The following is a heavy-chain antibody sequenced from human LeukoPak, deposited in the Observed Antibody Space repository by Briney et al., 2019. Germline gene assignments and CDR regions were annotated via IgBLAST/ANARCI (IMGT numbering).Heavy chain of an antibody. CDR1: GASVSSYC. Sequence: SETLSLTCTVSGASVSSYCWNWIRQPPGKGLEWIGYVYRGSINYNPSLKSRVTISADTSKNQFSLKLSSVTAADTAVYYCASLIVGVAYYYYMDVWGKGTTVTVSS. CDR3: ASLIVGVAYYYYMDV. D-gene: IGHD1-26*01. CDR2: VYRGSI. J-gene: IGHJ6*03. V-gene: IGHV4-59*08.